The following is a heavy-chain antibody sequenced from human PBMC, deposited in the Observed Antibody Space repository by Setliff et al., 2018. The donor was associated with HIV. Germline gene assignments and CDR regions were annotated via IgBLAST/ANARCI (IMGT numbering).Heavy chain of an antibody. CDR2: IYYSGIA. J-gene: IGHJ4*02. CDR1: DGSISSFY. Sequence: PSETLSLTCTVSDGSISSFYWSWIRQPPGKGLEWIGYIYYSGIANYRPSLKSRVTLLVDTSKNQFSLRLSSATAADTAVYFCARGDYDSGGYYFDKWGQGALVTVSS. CDR3: ARGDYDSGGYYFDK. V-gene: IGHV4-59*13. D-gene: IGHD3-22*01.